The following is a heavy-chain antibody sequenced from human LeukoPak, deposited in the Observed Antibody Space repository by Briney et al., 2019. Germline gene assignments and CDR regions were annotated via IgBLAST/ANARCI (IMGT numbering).Heavy chain of an antibody. CDR1: GFTFSSHA. Sequence: GGSLRLSCAASGFTFSSHAMSWVRQAPGKGLEWVSAISGSGGTTYYADSVKGRFTISRDNSKNTVFLQMNSLRVEDTAVYYCAKVVNSGYYYYFDYWGQGTLVTVSS. CDR3: AKVVNSGYYYYFDY. CDR2: ISGSGGTT. J-gene: IGHJ4*02. D-gene: IGHD3-3*01. V-gene: IGHV3-23*01.